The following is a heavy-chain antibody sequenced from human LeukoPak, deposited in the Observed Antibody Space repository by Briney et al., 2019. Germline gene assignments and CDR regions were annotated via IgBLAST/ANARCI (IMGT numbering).Heavy chain of an antibody. V-gene: IGHV4-31*11. CDR3: ARDVEMGTIGHYFDS. Sequence: PSQTLSLTCAVSGASISSGTYYWSWIRQHPGKGLEWIGYIYHSGSTFYKPSLKSRVTISADTSENQFSLNLRSVTAADTAIYYCARDVEMGTIGHYFDSWGQGTLVTVSS. D-gene: IGHD5-24*01. J-gene: IGHJ4*02. CDR1: GASISSGTYY. CDR2: IYHSGST.